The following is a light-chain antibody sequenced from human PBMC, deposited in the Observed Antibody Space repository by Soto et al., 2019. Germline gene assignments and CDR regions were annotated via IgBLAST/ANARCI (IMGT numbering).Light chain of an antibody. V-gene: IGKV1-9*01. J-gene: IGKJ2*01. CDR3: QQLNSYPRT. CDR1: QGISSY. CDR2: AAS. Sequence: DIQLTQSPSFLSASVGDRVTITCRASQGISSYLAWYQQRPGKAPKLLIYAASTLQSGGPSRFSGSGSGTEFTLTISSLQPEDCATFYCQQLNSYPRTFGQGTKLEIK.